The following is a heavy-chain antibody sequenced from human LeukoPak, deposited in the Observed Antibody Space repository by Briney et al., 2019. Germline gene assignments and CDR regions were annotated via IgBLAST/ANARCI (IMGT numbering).Heavy chain of an antibody. Sequence: PSETLSLTCTVSGGTFSSYDRSWVRQPPGKGLEWIGYIYYSGSSNYKSSLKSRVTISVDTSKNQFSLKLSSVTAADTAVYYCARTTEGGYSYGYFYYYYMDVWGKGTTVTISS. CDR3: ARTTEGGYSYGYFYYYYMDV. CDR1: GGTFSSYD. J-gene: IGHJ6*03. V-gene: IGHV4-59*01. D-gene: IGHD5-18*01. CDR2: IYYSGSS.